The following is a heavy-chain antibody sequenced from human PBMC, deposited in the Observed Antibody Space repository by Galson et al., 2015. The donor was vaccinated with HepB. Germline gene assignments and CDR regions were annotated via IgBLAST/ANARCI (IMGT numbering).Heavy chain of an antibody. CDR1: GFSFSNSG. CDR3: TKLAVISPGY. D-gene: IGHD4-23*01. CDR2: IRFDGTNK. Sequence: SLRLSCATSGFSFSNSGMHWVRQAPGKGLEWVSFIRFDGTNKYYADSVKGRFTISRDNSKNTVHLQINSLRPEDTAVYYCTKLAVISPGYWGQGTLVTVSS. J-gene: IGHJ4*02. V-gene: IGHV3-30*02.